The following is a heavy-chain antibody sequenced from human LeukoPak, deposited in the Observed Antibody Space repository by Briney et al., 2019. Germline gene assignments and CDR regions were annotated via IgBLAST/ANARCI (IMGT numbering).Heavy chain of an antibody. CDR3: TTFGIAAAGAFDY. D-gene: IGHD6-13*01. V-gene: IGHV3-15*01. J-gene: IGHJ4*02. CDR1: GFTFSNAW. CDR2: IKSKTDGGTT. Sequence: GGSLRLSCAASGFTFSNAWMSWVRQAPGKGLEWVGRIKSKTDGGTTDYAAPVKGRFTISRDDSKNTLYLQMNSLKTEDTAVYYCTTFGIAAAGAFDYWGQGTLVTVSS.